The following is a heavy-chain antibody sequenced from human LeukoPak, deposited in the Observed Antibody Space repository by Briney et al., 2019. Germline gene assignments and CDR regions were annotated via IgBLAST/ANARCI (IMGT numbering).Heavy chain of an antibody. D-gene: IGHD3-9*01. CDR2: IYTSGST. V-gene: IGHV4-4*07. J-gene: IGHJ4*02. CDR3: ARGYYDILTGYHYYFDY. CDR1: GGSISSYY. Sequence: NSSETLSLTCTVSGGSISSYYWSWIRQPAGKGLEWIGRIYTSGSTNYNPSLKSRVTMSVDTSKNQFSLKLSSVTAADTAVYYCARGYYDILTGYHYYFDYWGQGTLVTVSS.